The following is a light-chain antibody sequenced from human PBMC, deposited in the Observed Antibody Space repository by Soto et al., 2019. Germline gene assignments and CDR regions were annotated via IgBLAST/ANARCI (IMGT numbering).Light chain of an antibody. CDR1: SSDVGGYNS. CDR3: SSYTTGGSYV. Sequence: QSALTQPASVSGSPGLSIAISCTGTSSDVGGYNSVSWYQQHPGKAPKLMIYDVSNRPSGVSNRFSGSKSGNTACLTISGLQAEDEGDYYCSSYTTGGSYVFGTGTKLTVL. J-gene: IGLJ1*01. V-gene: IGLV2-14*01. CDR2: DVS.